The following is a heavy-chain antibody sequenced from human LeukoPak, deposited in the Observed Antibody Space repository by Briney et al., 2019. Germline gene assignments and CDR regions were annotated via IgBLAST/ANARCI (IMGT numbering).Heavy chain of an antibody. CDR3: AKSYYDSTGYYSFFDY. CDR1: GITIRNYG. J-gene: IGHJ4*02. CDR2: INNSGTRT. Sequence: GGTPRLSCAASGITIRNYGMTWVRQAPGRGLQWVSSINNSGTRTFYEDSVKGRFTISRDNSKNTLDLHMNSLRVEDTAVYYCAKSYYDSTGYYSFFDYWGQGTLVTVSS. D-gene: IGHD3-22*01. V-gene: IGHV3-23*05.